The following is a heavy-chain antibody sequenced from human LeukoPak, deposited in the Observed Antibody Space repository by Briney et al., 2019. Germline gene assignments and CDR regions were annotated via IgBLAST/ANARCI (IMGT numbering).Heavy chain of an antibody. Sequence: GGSLRLSCAASGSTFSSYSMNWVRQAPGKGLEWVSSISSSSSYIYYADSVKGRFTISRDNAKNSLYLQMNSLRAEDTAVYYCARTGYGVRSWFDPWGQGTLVTVSS. D-gene: IGHD5-18*01. CDR1: GSTFSSYS. CDR3: ARTGYGVRSWFDP. CDR2: ISSSSSYI. J-gene: IGHJ5*02. V-gene: IGHV3-21*01.